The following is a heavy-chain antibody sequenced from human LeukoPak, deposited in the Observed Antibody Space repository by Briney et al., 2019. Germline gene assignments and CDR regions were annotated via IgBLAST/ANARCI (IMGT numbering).Heavy chain of an antibody. CDR3: ARDSISNYYYYYYMDV. J-gene: IGHJ6*03. CDR1: GYTFIRYY. Sequence: GASVKVSCKASGYTFIRYYIHWVRQATGQGLEWMGWMNPNSGNTGYAQKFQGRVTMTRNTSISTAYMELSSLRSEDTAVYYCARDSISNYYYYYYMDVWGKGTTVTVSS. V-gene: IGHV1-8*01. CDR2: MNPNSGNT. D-gene: IGHD3-3*01.